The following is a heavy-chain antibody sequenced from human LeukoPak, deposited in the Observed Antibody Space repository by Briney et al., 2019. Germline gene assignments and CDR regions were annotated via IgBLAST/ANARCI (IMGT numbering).Heavy chain of an antibody. CDR1: GGSFSGYY. CDR2: IDHSGST. V-gene: IGHV4-34*01. CDR3: ARRDNGEYFHH. D-gene: IGHD1-1*01. Sequence: SETLSLTCAVYGGSFSGYYWSWIRQPPGKGLEWIGEIDHSGSTNYNPSLKSRVTISVDTSKNQFSLKLSSVTAADTAVYYCARRDNGEYFHHWGQGTLVTVSS. J-gene: IGHJ1*01.